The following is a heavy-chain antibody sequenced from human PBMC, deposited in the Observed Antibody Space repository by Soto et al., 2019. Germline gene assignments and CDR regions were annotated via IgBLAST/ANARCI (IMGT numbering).Heavy chain of an antibody. D-gene: IGHD3-10*01. V-gene: IGHV4-30-2*01. CDR3: ASRKSSTYFDY. Sequence: SETLSLTCAVPGGSISSGGYSWSWIRQPPGKGLEWIGYIYHSGSTYYNPSLKSRVTISVDRSKNQFSLKLSSVTAADTAVYYCASRKSSTYFDYWGQGTLVTVSS. CDR2: IYHSGST. J-gene: IGHJ4*02. CDR1: GGSISSGGYS.